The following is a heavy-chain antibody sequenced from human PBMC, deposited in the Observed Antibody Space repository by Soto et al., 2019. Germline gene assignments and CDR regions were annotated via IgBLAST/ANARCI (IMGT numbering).Heavy chain of an antibody. CDR2: IYYSGST. CDR3: ARLKASADYYGSGSYYLNWFDP. V-gene: IGHV4-39*01. D-gene: IGHD3-10*01. Sequence: SETLSLTCTVSGGSISSSSYYWGWIRQPPGKGLEWIGSIYYSGSTYYNPSLKSRVTISVDTSKNQFSLKLSSVTAADTAVYYCARLKASADYYGSGSYYLNWFDPWGQGTLVTVSS. CDR1: GGSISSSSYY. J-gene: IGHJ5*02.